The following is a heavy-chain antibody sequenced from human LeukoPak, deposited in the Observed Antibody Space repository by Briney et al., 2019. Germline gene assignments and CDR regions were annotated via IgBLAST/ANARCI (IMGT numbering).Heavy chain of an antibody. CDR3: ARDRRRSVSGWYVPPLDY. CDR2: ISAYNGNT. D-gene: IGHD6-19*01. Sequence: GASVKVSCKASGYTFTGYYMHWVRQAPGQGLEWMGWISAYNGNTNYAQKLQGRVTMTTDTSTSTAYMELRSLRSDDTAVYYCARDRRRSVSGWYVPPLDYWGQGTLVTVSS. CDR1: GYTFTGYY. V-gene: IGHV1-18*04. J-gene: IGHJ4*02.